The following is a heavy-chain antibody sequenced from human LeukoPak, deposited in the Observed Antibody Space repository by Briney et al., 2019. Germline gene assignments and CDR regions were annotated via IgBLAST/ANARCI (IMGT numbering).Heavy chain of an antibody. D-gene: IGHD3-22*01. Sequence: GGSLRLSCAASGFTFDDYGMSWVRQVPGKGLEWVSGINWNGGSTGNADSVKGRFTISRDNAKNSLYLQMNNLRAEDTAIYYCARRGYHDSSGYDYWGQGTLVTVSS. CDR1: GFTFDDYG. V-gene: IGHV3-20*04. J-gene: IGHJ4*02. CDR2: INWNGGST. CDR3: ARRGYHDSSGYDY.